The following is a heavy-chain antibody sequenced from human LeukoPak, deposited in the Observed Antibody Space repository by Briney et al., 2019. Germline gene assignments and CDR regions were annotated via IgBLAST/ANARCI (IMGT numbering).Heavy chain of an antibody. Sequence: GGSLRLSCAASGFTFSSYAMSWVRQAPGKGLKWVSGISASGGSTYYADSVEGRFTISRDNSKSTLYLQVNSLRAEDTALYYCAKVAFGSGVGYYYGMDVWGQGTTVTVSS. V-gene: IGHV3-23*01. CDR3: AKVAFGSGVGYYYGMDV. D-gene: IGHD3-10*01. J-gene: IGHJ6*02. CDR1: GFTFSSYA. CDR2: ISASGGST.